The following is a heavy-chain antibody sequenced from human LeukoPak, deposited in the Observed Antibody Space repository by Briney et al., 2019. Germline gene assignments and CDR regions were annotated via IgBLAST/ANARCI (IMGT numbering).Heavy chain of an antibody. V-gene: IGHV4-59*08. J-gene: IGHJ4*02. Sequence: SETLSLTCAVYGGSFSGYYWSWIRQPPGKGLEWTGYIYYSGSTNYNPSLNSRVTISVDTSKNQFSLRLSSVTAADTAIYYCARAVSGRFGYWGQGTLVTVSS. D-gene: IGHD6-19*01. CDR2: IYYSGST. CDR1: GGSFSGYY. CDR3: ARAVSGRFGY.